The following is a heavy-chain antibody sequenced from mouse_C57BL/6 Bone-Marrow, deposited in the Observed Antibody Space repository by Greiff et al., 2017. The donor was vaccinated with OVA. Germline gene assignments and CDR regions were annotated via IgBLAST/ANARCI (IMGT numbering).Heavy chain of an antibody. CDR2: ISYDGSN. Sequence: VQLQQSGPGLVKPSQSLSLTCSVTGYSITSGYYWNWIRQFPGNKLEWMGYISYDGSNNYNPSLKNRISITRDTSKNQFFLKLNSVTTEDTATYYCASLIPWYFDVWGTGTTVTVSS. J-gene: IGHJ1*03. D-gene: IGHD1-1*01. CDR1: GYSITSGYY. CDR3: ASLIPWYFDV. V-gene: IGHV3-6*01.